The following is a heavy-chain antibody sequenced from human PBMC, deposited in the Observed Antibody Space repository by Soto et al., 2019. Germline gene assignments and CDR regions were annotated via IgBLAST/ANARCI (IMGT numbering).Heavy chain of an antibody. CDR1: GYTFTSYA. CDR3: ARVPGWQQLVESYYGMDV. J-gene: IGHJ6*02. Sequence: ASVKVSCKASGYTFTSYAMHWVRQAPGQRLEWMGWINAGNGNTKYSQKFQGRVTITRDTSASTAYMELSSLRSEDTAVYYCARVPGWQQLVESYYGMDVWGQGTTVT. CDR2: INAGNGNT. D-gene: IGHD6-13*01. V-gene: IGHV1-3*01.